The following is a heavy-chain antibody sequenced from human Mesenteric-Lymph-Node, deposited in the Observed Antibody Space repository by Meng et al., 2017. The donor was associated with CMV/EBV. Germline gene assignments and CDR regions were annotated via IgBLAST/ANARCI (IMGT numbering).Heavy chain of an antibody. CDR2: IKSKTDGGTT. Sequence: ASGFTFSDYYMSWIRQAPGKGLEWVGRIKSKTDGGTTDYAAPVKGRFTISRDDSKNTLYLQMNSLKTEDTAVYYCTTVSPGYSSNWDWGQGTLVTVPS. CDR1: GFTFSDYY. V-gene: IGHV3-15*01. D-gene: IGHD6-13*01. CDR3: TTVSPGYSSNWD. J-gene: IGHJ4*02.